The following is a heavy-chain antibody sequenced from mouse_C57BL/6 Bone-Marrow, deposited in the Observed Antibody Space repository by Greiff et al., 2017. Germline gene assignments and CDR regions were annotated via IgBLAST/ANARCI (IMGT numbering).Heavy chain of an antibody. CDR3: ARWDYEVYYAMDY. CDR1: GYTFTSYW. CDR2: IDPSDSYT. V-gene: IGHV1-69*01. J-gene: IGHJ4*01. Sequence: QVQLQQPGAELVMPGASVKLSCKASGYTFTSYWMHWVKQRPGQGLEWIGEIDPSDSYTNYNQKFKGKSTLTVDKSSSTAYMQLSSLTSEDSAVYYCARWDYEVYYAMDYWGQGTSVTVSS. D-gene: IGHD2-4*01.